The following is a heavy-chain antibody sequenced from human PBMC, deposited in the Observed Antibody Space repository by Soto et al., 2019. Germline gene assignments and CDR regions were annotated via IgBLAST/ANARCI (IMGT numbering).Heavy chain of an antibody. Sequence: QVQLVESGGGVVQPGRSLRLSCAASGFTFSSYGMHWVRQAPGKGLEWVAVISYDGSNKYYADSVKGRFTISRDNSKNTLYLQMNSLRAEDTAVYYCAKDPEDYYYDGSGYFDYWGQGTLVTVSS. CDR3: AKDPEDYYYDGSGYFDY. CDR1: GFTFSSYG. CDR2: ISYDGSNK. V-gene: IGHV3-30*18. D-gene: IGHD3-22*01. J-gene: IGHJ4*02.